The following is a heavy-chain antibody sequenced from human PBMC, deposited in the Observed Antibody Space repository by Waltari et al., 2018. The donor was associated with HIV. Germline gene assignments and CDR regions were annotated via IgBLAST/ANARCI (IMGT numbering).Heavy chain of an antibody. CDR3: AKAGTVLTKGYYCDY. CDR2: ISGSGGRT. J-gene: IGHJ4*02. D-gene: IGHD1-1*01. V-gene: IGHV3-23*01. CDR1: GFTFSSYA. Sequence: EVQVLESGGGLVQPGGSLRLSCAASGFTFSSYAMNWVRQAPGKGLEWVSAISGSGGRTDYADSVKGRFTISRDNPKNALYLQMNSLRADDTAVYYCAKAGTVLTKGYYCDYWGQGTLVTVSS.